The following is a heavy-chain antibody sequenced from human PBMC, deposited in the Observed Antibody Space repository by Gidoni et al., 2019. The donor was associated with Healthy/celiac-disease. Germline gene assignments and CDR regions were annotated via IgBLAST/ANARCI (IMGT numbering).Heavy chain of an antibody. V-gene: IGHV4-4*07. CDR3: ARGLHSRTYGMDV. CDR1: AGSISRYH. Sequence: QLQLQASGPGLGKPSETLSLTCTVPAGSISRYHWCWIPQPAGKGLEWIGRIYTSGSTNSNPSLKSRVIMLVDTSKNQFSLKLSSVTAADTAVYYCARGLHSRTYGMDVWGQGTTVTVSS. J-gene: IGHJ6*02. D-gene: IGHD4-4*01. CDR2: IYTSGST.